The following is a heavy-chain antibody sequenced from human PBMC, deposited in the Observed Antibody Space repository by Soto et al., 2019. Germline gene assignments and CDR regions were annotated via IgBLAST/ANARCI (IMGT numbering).Heavy chain of an antibody. V-gene: IGHV3-30*03. J-gene: IGHJ4*02. CDR1: GFTFSSYG. CDR2: ISYDGSNK. Sequence: PGGSLRLSCAASGFTFSSYGMHWVRQAPGKGLEWVAVISYDGSNKYYADSVKGRFTISRDNSKNTLYLQMNSLRAEDTAVYYCASSPFDYWGQGTLVTVSS. CDR3: ASSPFDY.